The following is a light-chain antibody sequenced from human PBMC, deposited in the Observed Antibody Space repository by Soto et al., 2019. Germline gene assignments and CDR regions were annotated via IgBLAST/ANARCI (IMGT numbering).Light chain of an antibody. CDR1: ISDVGTYNL. J-gene: IGLJ1*01. V-gene: IGLV2-23*01. CDR3: FSYAGGGTYV. Sequence: QSVLTQPASLSGSPGQSITISCTGTISDVGTYNLVSWYQQHPGNAPRLVIYEGNKRPSGVSNRFSGSKSGSTASLTISGLEAEDEADFYCFSYAGGGTYVFGTGTKVTVL. CDR2: EGN.